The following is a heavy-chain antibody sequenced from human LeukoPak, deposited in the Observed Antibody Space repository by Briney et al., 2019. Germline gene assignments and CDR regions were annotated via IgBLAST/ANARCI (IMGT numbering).Heavy chain of an antibody. Sequence: ASVKVSCKASGYTFTSYGISWVRQAPGQGLEWMGWISAYNGNTNYAQKLQGRVTMTTDTSTSTAYMELRSLRPDDTAVYYCARTPVDIVATWFDYWGQGTLVTVSS. D-gene: IGHD5-12*01. CDR2: ISAYNGNT. CDR3: ARTPVDIVATWFDY. V-gene: IGHV1-18*01. CDR1: GYTFTSYG. J-gene: IGHJ4*02.